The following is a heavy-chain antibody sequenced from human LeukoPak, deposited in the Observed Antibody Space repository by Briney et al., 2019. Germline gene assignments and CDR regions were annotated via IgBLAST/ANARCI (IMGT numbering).Heavy chain of an antibody. V-gene: IGHV3-48*03. Sequence: GGSLRLSCAASGFTFSSYEMNWVRQAPGKGLEWVSYISSSGSTIYYADSVKGRFTISRDNAKNSLYLQMNSLRAADTAVYYCASNPYYDFWSGYYYYYYMDVWGKGTTVTVSS. D-gene: IGHD3-3*01. CDR1: GFTFSSYE. J-gene: IGHJ6*03. CDR2: ISSSGSTI. CDR3: ASNPYYDFWSGYYYYYYMDV.